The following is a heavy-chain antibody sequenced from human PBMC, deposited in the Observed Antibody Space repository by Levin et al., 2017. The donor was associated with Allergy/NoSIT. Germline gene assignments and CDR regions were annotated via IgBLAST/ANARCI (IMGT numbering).Heavy chain of an antibody. Sequence: GESLKISCAASGFTFSIYSMNWVRQAPGKGLEWLSYISSSSATIYYADPVKGRFTISRDNAKNSLYLQMNSLRAEDTAVYYCARGLDPVVGSTPDYWGQGTLVTVSS. CDR3: ARGLDPVVGSTPDY. D-gene: IGHD1-26*01. CDR1: GFTFSIYS. J-gene: IGHJ4*02. V-gene: IGHV3-48*01. CDR2: ISSSSATI.